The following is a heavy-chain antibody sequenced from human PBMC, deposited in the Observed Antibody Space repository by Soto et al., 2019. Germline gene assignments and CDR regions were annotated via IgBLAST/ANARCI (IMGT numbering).Heavy chain of an antibody. V-gene: IGHV1-18*01. CDR1: GYTFTNND. CDR3: AREGLLLLPDY. Sequence: QIQLVQSGTEVRKPGASAKVSCKTSGYTFTNNDVCWVRQTPGQGLEWMGWISPYSGKTNYARKFKGSVTMTTDTSTSTVYMELTSLTSDDTAVYYCAREGLLLLPDYWGQGTLVTVSS. J-gene: IGHJ4*02. D-gene: IGHD3-22*01. CDR2: ISPYSGKT.